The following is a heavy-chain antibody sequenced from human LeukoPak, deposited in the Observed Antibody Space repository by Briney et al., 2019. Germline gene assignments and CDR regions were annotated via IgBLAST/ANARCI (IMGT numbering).Heavy chain of an antibody. CDR2: ISSSSSYI. J-gene: IGHJ3*02. V-gene: IGHV3-21*01. Sequence: GGSLRLSCAASGFTFSSYSMNWVRQAPGKGLEWVSSISSSSSYIYYADSVKGRFTISRDNAKNSLYLQMNSLRAEDTAVYYCARGDIVVVPAMGDAFDIWGQGTMVTVSS. CDR3: ARGDIVVVPAMGDAFDI. CDR1: GFTFSSYS. D-gene: IGHD2-2*01.